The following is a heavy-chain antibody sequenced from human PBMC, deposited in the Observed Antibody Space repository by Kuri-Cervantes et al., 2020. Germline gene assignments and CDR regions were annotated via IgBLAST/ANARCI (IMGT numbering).Heavy chain of an antibody. CDR1: GFTFSSYS. CDR3: AKQAIVVVRYYYYYMDV. CDR2: ISSSSSYI. V-gene: IGHV3-21*04. D-gene: IGHD2-2*01. Sequence: GESLKISCAASGFTFSSYSMNWVRQAPGKGLEWVSSISSSSSYIYYADSVKGRFTISRDNAKDSLYLQMNSLRAEETAVYYCAKQAIVVVRYYYYYMDVWGKGTTVTVSS. J-gene: IGHJ6*03.